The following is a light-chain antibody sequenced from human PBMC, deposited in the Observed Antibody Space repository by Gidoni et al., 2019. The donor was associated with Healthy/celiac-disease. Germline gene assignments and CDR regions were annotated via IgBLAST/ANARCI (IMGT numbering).Light chain of an antibody. CDR2: AAS. Sequence: DIKMTQSPSSLSASVGDRVTITCRASQRISSYLNWYQQKPGKAHKLLLYAASSLQSGVPSSFSGSGSGTDFTLPLSSLQPEDFATYYFQQSYSTPAFGPGTKVEIK. CDR1: QRISSY. CDR3: QQSYSTPA. J-gene: IGKJ1*01. V-gene: IGKV1-39*01.